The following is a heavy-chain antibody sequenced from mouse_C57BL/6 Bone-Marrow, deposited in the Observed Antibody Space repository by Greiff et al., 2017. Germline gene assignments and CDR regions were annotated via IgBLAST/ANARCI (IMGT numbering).Heavy chain of an antibody. J-gene: IGHJ1*03. CDR2: IFPGSGST. V-gene: IGHV1-75*01. CDR3: ARDGITTVVATGFNWYFDV. CDR1: AYTFTYYY. D-gene: IGHD1-1*01. Sequence: VQLQQSRHALFPPFPSFPLSCPSSAYTFTYYYINWVKQRPGQGLEWIGWIFPGSGSTYYNEKFKGKATLTVDKSSSTAYMLLSSLTSEDSAVYFCARDGITTVVATGFNWYFDVWGTGTTVTVSS.